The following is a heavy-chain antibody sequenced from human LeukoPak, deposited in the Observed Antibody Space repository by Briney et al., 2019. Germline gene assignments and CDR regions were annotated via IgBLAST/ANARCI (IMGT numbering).Heavy chain of an antibody. V-gene: IGHV4-59*01. CDR1: GGSISSYY. Sequence: SETLSLTCTVSGGSISSYYWSWIRQPPGKGLEWIGYIYYSGSTNYNPSLKSRVTISVDTSKNQFSLKLSSVTAADTAVYYCAKAPGLLGGVWGQGTTVTVSS. D-gene: IGHD3-3*02. CDR2: IYYSGST. CDR3: AKAPGLLGGV. J-gene: IGHJ6*02.